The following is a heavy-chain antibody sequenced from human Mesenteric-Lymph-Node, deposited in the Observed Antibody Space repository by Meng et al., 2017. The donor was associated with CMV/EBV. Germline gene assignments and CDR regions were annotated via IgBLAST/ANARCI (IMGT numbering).Heavy chain of an antibody. D-gene: IGHD3-3*01. V-gene: IGHV3-23*01. J-gene: IGHJ4*02. CDR1: FNFDYYA. CDR2: ISGNGVST. CDR3: ATTIFGVAVVGY. Sequence: FNFDYYAMSWVRQAPGRGLEGVSAISGNGVSTFYADSVKGRFTISRDTSRNTLYLQMNILRAEDTATYYCATTIFGVAVVGYWGQGTLVTVSS.